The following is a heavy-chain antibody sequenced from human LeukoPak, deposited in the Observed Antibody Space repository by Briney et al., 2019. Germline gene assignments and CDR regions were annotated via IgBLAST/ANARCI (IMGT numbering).Heavy chain of an antibody. CDR3: ARDFCSSTSCYLDY. Sequence: ASVKVSCKASGYTFTSYGISWVRQAPGQGLEWMGWISAYNGNTNYAQKFQGRVTITADKSTSTAYMELSSLRSEDTAVYYCARDFCSSTSCYLDYWGQGTLVTVSS. J-gene: IGHJ4*02. V-gene: IGHV1-18*01. CDR2: ISAYNGNT. CDR1: GYTFTSYG. D-gene: IGHD2-2*01.